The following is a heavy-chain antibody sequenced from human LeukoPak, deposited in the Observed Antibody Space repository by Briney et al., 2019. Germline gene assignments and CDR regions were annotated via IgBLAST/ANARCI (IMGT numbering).Heavy chain of an antibody. V-gene: IGHV4-59*08. CDR2: IYSSGST. J-gene: IGHJ4*02. D-gene: IGHD5-24*01. CDR3: ARLDEMATLDY. CDR1: GGPISTYY. Sequence: SETLSLTCTVSGGPISTYYWSWIRQPPGKGLEWIGCIYSSGSTNYNPSLKSRVTILLDTSKNQFSPNLNSVTAADTAVYYCARLDEMATLDYWGQGTLVTVSS.